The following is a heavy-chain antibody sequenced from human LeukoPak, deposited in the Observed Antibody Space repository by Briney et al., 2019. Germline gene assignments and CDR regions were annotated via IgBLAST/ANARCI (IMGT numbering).Heavy chain of an antibody. CDR2: ISGSGGST. J-gene: IGHJ6*03. CDR1: GFTFSSYA. CDR3: AKSGYCSGGSCYYYYYMDV. D-gene: IGHD2-15*01. Sequence: GGPLKLSCAASGFTFSSYATSWVRQAPGKGLEWVSAISGSGGSTYYADSVKGRFTISRDNSKNTLYLQMNSLRAEDTAVYYCAKSGYCSGGSCYYYYYMDVWGKGTTVTVSS. V-gene: IGHV3-23*01.